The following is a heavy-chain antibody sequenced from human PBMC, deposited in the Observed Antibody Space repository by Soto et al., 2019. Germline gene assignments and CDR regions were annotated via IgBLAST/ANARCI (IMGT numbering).Heavy chain of an antibody. Sequence: QVQLVQSGAEVKKPGSSVKVSCRASGGTFSNYAISWVRQAPGQGLEWMGNIIPVFGTTNFARKFLGRVTITADKSTGTAYMELSSLRSEDTAVYYCAKTVSITVVAAPNFDSWGQGTLVTVSS. V-gene: IGHV1-69*06. CDR1: GGTFSNYA. CDR3: AKTVSITVVAAPNFDS. CDR2: IIPVFGTT. D-gene: IGHD2-15*01. J-gene: IGHJ4*02.